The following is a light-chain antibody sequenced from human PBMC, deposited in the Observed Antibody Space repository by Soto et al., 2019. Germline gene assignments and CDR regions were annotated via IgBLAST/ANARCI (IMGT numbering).Light chain of an antibody. V-gene: IGLV1-44*01. CDR1: SSNIGSNT. CDR3: AAWDDSLNGL. J-gene: IGLJ2*01. Sequence: QAVVTQPPSASGTPGQRVTISCSGSSSNIGSNTVNWYQQLPGTAPKLLIYSNNQRPSGVPDRFSGSKSGTLASLAISGLQSEDEADYYCAAWDDSLNGLFGGGTKLTVL. CDR2: SNN.